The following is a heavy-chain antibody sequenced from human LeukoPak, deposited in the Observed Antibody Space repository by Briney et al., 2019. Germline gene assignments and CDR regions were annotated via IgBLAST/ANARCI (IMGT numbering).Heavy chain of an antibody. J-gene: IGHJ5*02. CDR3: ARGSIAVAPPDWFDP. D-gene: IGHD6-19*01. V-gene: IGHV1-2*04. CDR2: INPNSGGT. CDR1: GYTFTGYY. Sequence: ASVKVSCKASGYTFTGYYMHWVRQAPGQGLEWMGWINPNSGGTSYAQKFQGWVTMTRDTSISTAYMELSRLRSDDTAVYYCARGSIAVAPPDWFDPWGQGTLVTVSS.